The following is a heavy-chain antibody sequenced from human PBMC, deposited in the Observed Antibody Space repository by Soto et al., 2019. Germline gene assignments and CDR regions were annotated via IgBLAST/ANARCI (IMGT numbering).Heavy chain of an antibody. CDR2: ISGSGGST. CDR3: AKEAAAGH. J-gene: IGHJ4*02. CDR1: GFSFSSYA. D-gene: IGHD6-13*01. Sequence: SLRLSCAASGFSFSSYAMSWVRQAPGRGLEWVSGISGSGGSTYYADSVKGRFTISRDSSTNTLYVQMSSLRAEDTAVYYCAKEAAAGHWGQGTLVTVSS. V-gene: IGHV3-23*01.